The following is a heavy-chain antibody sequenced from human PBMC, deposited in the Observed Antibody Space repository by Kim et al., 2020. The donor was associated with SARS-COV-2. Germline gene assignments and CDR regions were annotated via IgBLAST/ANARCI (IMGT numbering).Heavy chain of an antibody. V-gene: IGHV1-46*01. D-gene: IGHD5-18*01. CDR3: ARTRLFRRDTAMASYYYYGMDV. Sequence: ASVKVSCKASGYTFTSYYMHWVRQAPGQGLEWMGIINPSGGSTSYAQKFQGRVTMTRDTSTSTVYMELSSLRSEDTAVYYCARTRLFRRDTAMASYYYYGMDVWGQGTTVTVSS. CDR2: INPSGGST. J-gene: IGHJ6*02. CDR1: GYTFTSYY.